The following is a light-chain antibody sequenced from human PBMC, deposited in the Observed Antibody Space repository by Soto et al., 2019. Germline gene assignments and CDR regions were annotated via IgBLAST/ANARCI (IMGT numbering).Light chain of an antibody. CDR2: DVS. V-gene: IGLV2-11*01. CDR3: CSYAGSYVV. Sequence: QYALTQPRSVSGSPGQSVTISCTGTSSDVGGYNYVSWYQQHPGKAPKLMIYDVSKRPSGVPDRFSGSKSGNTASLTISGLQAEDEADYYCCSYAGSYVVFGGGTKVTV. J-gene: IGLJ2*01. CDR1: SSDVGGYNY.